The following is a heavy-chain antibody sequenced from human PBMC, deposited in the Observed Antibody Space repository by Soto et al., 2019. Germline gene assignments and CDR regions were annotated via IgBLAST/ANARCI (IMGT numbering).Heavy chain of an antibody. D-gene: IGHD5-12*01. CDR3: ATSYDSGFDP. CDR2: IRPDNGNT. J-gene: IGHJ5*02. CDR1: GYPFAKYG. Sequence: QRQLVQSGAEVKRPGASVRVSCEASGYPFAKYGISWIRQAPGQGLEWMGWIRPDNGNTEYAQKFQGRVSMTRDTSSNTAYLEVRSLRSDDTAMYYCATSYDSGFDPWGQGTLVSVSS. V-gene: IGHV1-18*04.